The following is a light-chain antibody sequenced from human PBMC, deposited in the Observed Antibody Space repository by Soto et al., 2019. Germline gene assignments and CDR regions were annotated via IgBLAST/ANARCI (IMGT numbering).Light chain of an antibody. CDR2: DAS. CDR1: HSVTTH. V-gene: IGKV3D-15*01. CDR3: QLRRT. J-gene: IGKJ1*01. Sequence: EIVMTQSPATLSVSPWERATLSCWASHSVTTHLAWFQQRPGQTPRLLIYDASTRAPGIPARFSGSGSGTDFTLTISRLEPEDFAVYYCQLRRTFGQGTKVDIK.